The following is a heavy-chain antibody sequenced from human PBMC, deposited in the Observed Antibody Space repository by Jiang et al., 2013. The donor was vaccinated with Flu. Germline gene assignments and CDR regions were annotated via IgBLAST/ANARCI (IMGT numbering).Heavy chain of an antibody. Sequence: SGAEVKKPGSSVKVSCKASGGTFSSYAISWVRQAPGQGLEWMGGIIPIFGTANYAQKFQGRVTITADESTSTAYMELSSLRSEDTAVYYCARDLTFGGDYYDSSGYTDYWGQGTLVTVSS. V-gene: IGHV1-69*01. CDR2: IIPIFGTA. D-gene: IGHD3-22*01. CDR3: ARDLTFGGDYYDSSGYTDY. CDR1: GGTFSSYA. J-gene: IGHJ4*02.